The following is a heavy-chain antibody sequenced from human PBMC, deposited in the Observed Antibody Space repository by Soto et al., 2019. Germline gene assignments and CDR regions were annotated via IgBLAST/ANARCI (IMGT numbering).Heavy chain of an antibody. Sequence: PSETLSLTCTFSGCSISSYYWSWIRQPPGKGLEWIGYIYYSGSTNYNPSLKSRVTISVDTSKNQFSLKLSSVTAADTAVYYCARDGSVGSGWSLGYWGQGTLVTVSS. CDR2: IYYSGST. J-gene: IGHJ4*02. CDR1: GCSISSYY. D-gene: IGHD6-19*01. CDR3: ARDGSVGSGWSLGY. V-gene: IGHV4-59*01.